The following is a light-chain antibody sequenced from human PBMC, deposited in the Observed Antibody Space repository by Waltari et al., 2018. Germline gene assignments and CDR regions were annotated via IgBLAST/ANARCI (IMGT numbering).Light chain of an antibody. Sequence: QAALTQPRSVSGSPGQSVTISCTGTSSDIGTYNYVSWYQQHPGTAPRLMIYEVSKRPSGVSDRFSGSKSGNTASLTISGLQAEDEADYYCSSYAGSNTGLFGGGTRLTVL. V-gene: IGLV2-11*01. CDR3: SSYAGSNTGL. J-gene: IGLJ2*01. CDR1: SSDIGTYNY. CDR2: EVS.